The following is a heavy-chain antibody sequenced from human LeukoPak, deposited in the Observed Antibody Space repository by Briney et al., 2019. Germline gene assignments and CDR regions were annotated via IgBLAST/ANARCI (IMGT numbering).Heavy chain of an antibody. J-gene: IGHJ5*02. V-gene: IGHV4-39*07. CDR1: GGSISSSSYY. Sequence: PSETLSLTCTVSGGSISSSSYYWGWIRQPPGKGLEWIGSIYYSGSTYYNPSLKSRVTISIDTSKNQFSLKLSSVTAADTAVYYCARALVDGSGSYYGGEGWFDPWGQGTLVTVSS. D-gene: IGHD3-10*01. CDR3: ARALVDGSGSYYGGEGWFDP. CDR2: IYYSGST.